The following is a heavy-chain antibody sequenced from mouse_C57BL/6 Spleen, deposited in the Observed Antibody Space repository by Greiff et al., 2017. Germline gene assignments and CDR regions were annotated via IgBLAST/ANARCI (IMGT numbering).Heavy chain of an antibody. CDR2: ISDGGSYT. Sequence: EVQVVESGGGLVKPGGSLTLSCAASGFTFSSYAMSWVRQTPEKRLEWVATISDGGSYTYYPANVKGRFTISRDNAKNNLYLQMSHLKSEDTAMYYCARDRGYFDYWGQGTTLTVSS. CDR1: GFTFSSYA. CDR3: ARDRGYFDY. J-gene: IGHJ2*01. V-gene: IGHV5-4*01.